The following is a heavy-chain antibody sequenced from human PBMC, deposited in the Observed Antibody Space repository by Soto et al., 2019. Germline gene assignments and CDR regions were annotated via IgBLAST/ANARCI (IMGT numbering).Heavy chain of an antibody. CDR2: INTSNDNK. J-gene: IGHJ4*02. D-gene: IGHD2-15*01. V-gene: IGHV1-18*01. CDR3: ARDPGAASFDF. CDR1: GYTFTNYG. Sequence: GVSVKVSCKSSGYTFTNYGISWVRQAPGEGLEWVGWINTSNDNKLYAQKLQGRLTLTTDTSTSTAYMDLTTLRSDDTAVYFCARDPGAASFDFWAQGTLVTVSS.